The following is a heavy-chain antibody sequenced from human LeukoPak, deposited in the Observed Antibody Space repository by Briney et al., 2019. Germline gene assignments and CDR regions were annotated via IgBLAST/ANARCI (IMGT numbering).Heavy chain of an antibody. CDR2: IYYSGST. CDR1: GGSISSYY. J-gene: IGHJ4*02. D-gene: IGHD4-17*01. V-gene: IGHV4-59*01. Sequence: PSETLSLTCTVSGGSISSYYWSWIRQPPGKGLEWIGYIYYSGSTNYNPSLKSRVTISVDTSKNRFSLKLSSVTAADTAVYYCARGAYGDYPEDYWGQGTLVTVSS. CDR3: ARGAYGDYPEDY.